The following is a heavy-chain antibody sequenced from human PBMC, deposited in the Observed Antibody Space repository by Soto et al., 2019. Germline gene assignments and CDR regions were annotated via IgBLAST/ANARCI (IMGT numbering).Heavy chain of an antibody. CDR1: GYSFTNYW. V-gene: IGHV5-51*01. J-gene: IGHJ5*02. CDR3: ARGGRSSLVGWVDP. Sequence: GESLKISCKAFGYSFTNYWIAWVRQMPGKGLEWMGIIYPGDSDTRYSPSFQGQVTISADKSISTAYLQWSSLKASDTAMYYCARGGRSSLVGWVDPWGQGSLVTVSS. D-gene: IGHD1-26*01. CDR2: IYPGDSDT.